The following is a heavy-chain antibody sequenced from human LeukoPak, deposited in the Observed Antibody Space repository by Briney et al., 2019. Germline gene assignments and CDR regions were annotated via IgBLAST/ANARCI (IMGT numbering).Heavy chain of an antibody. V-gene: IGHV1-2*06. CDR3: ARDPGDYGDSFLGAFDI. CDR1: GYTFTGYD. D-gene: IGHD4-17*01. CDR2: INPNSGGT. J-gene: IGHJ3*02. Sequence: ASVKVSCKASGYTFTGYDMHWVRQAPGQGLEWMGRINPNSGGTNYAQKFQGRVTMTRDTSISTAYMELSRLRSDDTAVYYCARDPGDYGDSFLGAFDIWGQGTMVTVSS.